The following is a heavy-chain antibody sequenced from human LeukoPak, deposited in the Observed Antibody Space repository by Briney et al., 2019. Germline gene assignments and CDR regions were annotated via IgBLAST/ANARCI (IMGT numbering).Heavy chain of an antibody. CDR1: GFTFSSYW. D-gene: IGHD3-3*01. J-gene: IGHJ4*02. V-gene: IGHV3-30*18. CDR3: AKDRTYESYYFDY. CDR2: ISYDGSNK. Sequence: GGSLRLSCAASGFTFSSYWMHWVRQAPGKGLEWVAVISYDGSNKYYADSVKGRFTISRDNSKNTLYLQMNSLRAEDTAVYYCAKDRTYESYYFDYWGQGTLVTVSS.